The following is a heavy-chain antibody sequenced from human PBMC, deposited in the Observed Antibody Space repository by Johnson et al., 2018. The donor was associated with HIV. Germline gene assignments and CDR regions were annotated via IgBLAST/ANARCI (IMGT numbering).Heavy chain of an antibody. Sequence: QVQVVESGGGVVQPGRSLRLSCAASGFTLSSYAMHWVRQAPGTGLEWVAVISHDGSTNYYADSVKGRFTISRDNSKNTLYLQMNSLRAEDTAVYYCARGTLNAFDTWGQGTVVTVSS. CDR2: ISHDGSTN. CDR1: GFTLSSYA. D-gene: IGHD1-1*01. J-gene: IGHJ3*02. V-gene: IGHV3-30-3*01. CDR3: ARGTLNAFDT.